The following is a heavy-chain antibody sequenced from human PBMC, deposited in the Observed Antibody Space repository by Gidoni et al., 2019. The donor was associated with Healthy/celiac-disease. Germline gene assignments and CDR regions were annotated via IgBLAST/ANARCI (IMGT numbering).Heavy chain of an antibody. D-gene: IGHD2-2*01. CDR1: GFIFSNYA. V-gene: IGHV3-33*01. J-gene: IGHJ4*02. CDR2: IWYDGSTK. Sequence: QERLVESGGGVVQPGGSLRLSCEASGFIFSNYAMHWVRQAPGKGLEWVSVIWYDGSTKYYTDSVKGRFTISRDNSNNILFREMKSLRVEDTAVYYCARDAVPGSTTYYFDSWGQGILVTVSS. CDR3: ARDAVPGSTTYYFDS.